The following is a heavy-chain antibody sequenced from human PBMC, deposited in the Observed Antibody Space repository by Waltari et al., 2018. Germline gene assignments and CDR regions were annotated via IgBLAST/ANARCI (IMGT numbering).Heavy chain of an antibody. CDR2: INAGNGNT. CDR1: GYTFTSYA. J-gene: IGHJ4*02. Sequence: QVQLVQSGAEVKKPGASVKVSCKASGYTFTSYAMHWVRQAPGQRLEWMGWINAGNGNTKYSQKFQGRVTITRDTSASTAYMELSSLRSEDTAVYYCARDRKLVGATTPGYWGQGTLVTVSS. V-gene: IGHV1-3*01. D-gene: IGHD1-26*01. CDR3: ARDRKLVGATTPGY.